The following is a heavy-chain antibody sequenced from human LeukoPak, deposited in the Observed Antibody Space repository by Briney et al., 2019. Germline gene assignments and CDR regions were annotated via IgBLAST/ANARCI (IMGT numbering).Heavy chain of an antibody. D-gene: IGHD6-19*01. CDR3: TTVPNHQWLFTWVDY. J-gene: IGHJ4*02. Sequence: PGGSLRLSCAASGFTFSNAWMSWVRQAPGKGLEWVGRIKSKTDGGTTDYAAPVKGRFTISRDDSKNTLYLQMNSLKTEDTAVYYCTTVPNHQWLFTWVDYWGQGTLVTVSS. V-gene: IGHV3-15*01. CDR2: IKSKTDGGTT. CDR1: GFTFSNAW.